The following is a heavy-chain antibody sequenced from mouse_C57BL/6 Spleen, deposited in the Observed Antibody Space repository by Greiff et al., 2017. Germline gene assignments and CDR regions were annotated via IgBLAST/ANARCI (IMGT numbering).Heavy chain of an antibody. Sequence: VQLQQPGTELVKPGASVKLSCKASGYTFTSYWMHWVKQRPGQGLEWIGNINPSNGGTNYNEKFKSKATLTVDKSSSTAYMQRSSLTSEDSAVYYCARKLRLQGGFDYWGQGTTLTVSS. CDR2: INPSNGGT. D-gene: IGHD3-2*02. CDR3: ARKLRLQGGFDY. J-gene: IGHJ2*01. V-gene: IGHV1-53*01. CDR1: GYTFTSYW.